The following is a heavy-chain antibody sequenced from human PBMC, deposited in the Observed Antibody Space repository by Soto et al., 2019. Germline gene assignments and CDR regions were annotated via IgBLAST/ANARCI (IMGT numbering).Heavy chain of an antibody. CDR3: ARHDGIVGASKF. J-gene: IGHJ4*02. V-gene: IGHV4-39*01. CDR2: VYNSGTT. D-gene: IGHD1-26*01. CDR1: GDSISSSNSY. Sequence: PSETLSLTCTVSGDSISSSNSYWGWIRRPPGKGLEWIGAVYNSGTTYYSPSLKSRVTVSVDTSKSQFSLRLTSVTAADTALYYCARHDGIVGASKFWGQGTLVTVSS.